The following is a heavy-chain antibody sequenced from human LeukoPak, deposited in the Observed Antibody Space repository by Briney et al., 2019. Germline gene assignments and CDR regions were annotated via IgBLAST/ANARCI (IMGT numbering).Heavy chain of an antibody. CDR2: IWYDGSNK. V-gene: IGHV3-33*06. CDR1: GFTFSSNG. Sequence: SGGSLTLSCAASGFTFSSNGMHWVRQAPGKGLEWVAVIWYDGSNKYYADSVKGRFTISRDNSKNTLYLQKNSLRAEDTAVYYCAKDGYQPTYYYDSSGYYPDYWGQGTLVTVSS. J-gene: IGHJ4*02. CDR3: AKDGYQPTYYYDSSGYYPDY. D-gene: IGHD3-22*01.